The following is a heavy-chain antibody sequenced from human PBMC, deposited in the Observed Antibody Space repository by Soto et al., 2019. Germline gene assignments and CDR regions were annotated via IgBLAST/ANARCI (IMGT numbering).Heavy chain of an antibody. CDR3: ASLQTGIAVVFDY. CDR1: GFTFSSYW. D-gene: IGHD6-19*01. J-gene: IGHJ4*02. Sequence: PGGSLRLSCAASGFTFSSYWMSWVRQAPGKGLEWVANIKQDGSEKYYVDSVKGRFTISRDNAKNSLYLQMNSLRAEDTAVYYXASLQTGIAVVFDYWGQGTLVTVSS. CDR2: IKQDGSEK. V-gene: IGHV3-7*01.